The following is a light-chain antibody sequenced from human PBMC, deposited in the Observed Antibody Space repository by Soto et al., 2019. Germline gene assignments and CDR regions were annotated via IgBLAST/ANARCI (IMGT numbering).Light chain of an antibody. CDR1: QDISNY. J-gene: IGKJ5*01. V-gene: IGKV1-33*01. Sequence: DIQMTQSPSSLSASVGDRVTITCQASQDISNYLNWYQQKPGKAPKLLIYDASNLETGVPSSFSGSRSGTDVSFTICSLQPEDFAIYYCQQYYNLPITFGQGTRLEIK. CDR2: DAS. CDR3: QQYYNLPIT.